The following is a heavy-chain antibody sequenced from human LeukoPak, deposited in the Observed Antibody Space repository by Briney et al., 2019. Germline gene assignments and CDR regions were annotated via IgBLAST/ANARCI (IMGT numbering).Heavy chain of an antibody. V-gene: IGHV3-21*06. D-gene: IGHD1-14*01. J-gene: IGHJ2*01. CDR2: ISSSGSYI. CDR3: ARVSESEWYFDL. Sequence: GGSLRLSCAASGFTFSRYSMNWVRQAPGKGLEWVSSISSSGSYIYYADSVKCRFTLSRDNAKNSLYLQMNSLRAEDTAVYYCARVSESEWYFDLWGRGTLVTVSS. CDR1: GFTFSRYS.